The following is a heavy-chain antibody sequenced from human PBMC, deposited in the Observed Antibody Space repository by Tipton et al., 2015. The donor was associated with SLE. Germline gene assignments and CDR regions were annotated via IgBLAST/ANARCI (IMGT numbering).Heavy chain of an antibody. CDR2: IYTDGGT. CDR3: ARDPYRDSSGYYGDWIDP. V-gene: IGHV4-4*08. Sequence: TLSLTCTVSGGPITDYYWNWIRQPPGKGLEWIGNIYTDGGTKYNPSLSSRITISLDTSKNHFSLKLSSVTAADTAVYYCARDPYRDSSGYYGDWIDPWGQGTLVTVSS. J-gene: IGHJ5*02. D-gene: IGHD3-22*01. CDR1: GGPITDYY.